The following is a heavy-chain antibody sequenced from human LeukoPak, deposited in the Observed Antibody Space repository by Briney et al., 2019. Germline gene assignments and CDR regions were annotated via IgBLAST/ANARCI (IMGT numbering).Heavy chain of an antibody. V-gene: IGHV1-18*01. CDR1: GYTFTSNG. CDR2: ISTYNGNT. D-gene: IGHD1-26*01. Sequence: ASVKVSCKASGYTFTSNGISWVRQAPGQGLEWMRWISTYNGNTNYEQKLQGRATMTTDTPTSTAYMELRSLRYEDTAVYYCVRERRVGATRGVFDYWGQGTLVTVSS. J-gene: IGHJ4*02. CDR3: VRERRVGATRGVFDY.